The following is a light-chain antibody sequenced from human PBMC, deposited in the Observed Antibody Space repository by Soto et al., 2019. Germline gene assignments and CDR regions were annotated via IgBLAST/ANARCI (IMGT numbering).Light chain of an antibody. CDR1: SSDVGGYNY. CDR2: DVS. Sequence: QSALTQPRSVSGSPGQSVTISCTGTSSDVGGYNYVSWYQQHPGKAPKLMIYDVSKRPSGVPDRFSGSKSGNTASLTISGRLDEDEAAYYCCRYASSYTTVVFGGGTKLTVL. V-gene: IGLV2-11*01. CDR3: CRYASSYTTVV. J-gene: IGLJ2*01.